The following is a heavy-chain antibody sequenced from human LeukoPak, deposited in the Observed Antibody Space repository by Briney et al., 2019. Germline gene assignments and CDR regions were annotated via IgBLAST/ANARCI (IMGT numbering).Heavy chain of an antibody. CDR1: GYSFTSYW. V-gene: IGHV5-51*01. CDR2: IYPGDSDT. Sequence: GESLKISCKGSGYSFTSYWIGWVRQMPGKGLEWMGIIYPGDSDTRYSPSFQGQVTISADKSISTAYLQWSSLKASDTAMYYCARPGYCSGGSCYGYDYWGQGTLVTVSS. D-gene: IGHD2-15*01. J-gene: IGHJ4*02. CDR3: ARPGYCSGGSCYGYDY.